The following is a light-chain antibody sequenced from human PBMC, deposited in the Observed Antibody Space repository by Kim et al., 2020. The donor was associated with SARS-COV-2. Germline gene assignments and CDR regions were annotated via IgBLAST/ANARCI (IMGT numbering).Light chain of an antibody. J-gene: IGKJ4*01. CDR2: AAS. CDR1: QGIRSY. CDR3: QQLNSYPLT. Sequence: IQLTQSPSSLSASVGDRVTITCRASQGIRSYLAWFQQKPGEAPKLLIYAASTLQTGVPSRFSGSGSGTDFTLTISSLQPEDFATYFCQQLNSYPLTFGGGTKVEIK. V-gene: IGKV1-9*01.